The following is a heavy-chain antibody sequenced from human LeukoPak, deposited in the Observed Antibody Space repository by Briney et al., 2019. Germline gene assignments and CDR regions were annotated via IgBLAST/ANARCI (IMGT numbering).Heavy chain of an antibody. Sequence: PGGSLRLSRAASGFTFNAFGMNWVRQAPGKGLEWVSYIGTTSGAIYYADSVKGRFTISRDSAKNSLYLQMNSLRAEDTAVCYCARFRTWGDKAFDYWGQGTLVTVSS. D-gene: IGHD2-21*02. CDR2: IGTTSGAI. CDR3: ARFRTWGDKAFDY. CDR1: GFTFNAFG. J-gene: IGHJ4*02. V-gene: IGHV3-48*01.